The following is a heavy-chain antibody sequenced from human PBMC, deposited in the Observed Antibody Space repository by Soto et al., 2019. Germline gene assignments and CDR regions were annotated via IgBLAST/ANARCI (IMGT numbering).Heavy chain of an antibody. CDR1: GFIFSDYY. J-gene: IGHJ4*02. D-gene: IGHD5-18*01. CDR3: ARSSGYSYGYPSFYFDY. CDR2: ISNSESDI. V-gene: IGHV3-11*01. Sequence: QVQLVESGGGLVKPGGSLRLSCVASGFIFSDYYMTWIRQAPGKGLEWVSYISNSESDIYYADSVKGRFTISRDNAKKSLYLQMNSLRAEDTAIYYCARSSGYSYGYPSFYFDYWGQGTLFTVS.